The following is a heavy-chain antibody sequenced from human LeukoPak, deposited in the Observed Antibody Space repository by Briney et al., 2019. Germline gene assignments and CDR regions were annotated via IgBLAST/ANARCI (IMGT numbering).Heavy chain of an antibody. V-gene: IGHV3-74*01. CDR3: ARGPNYGDLDY. Sequence: HPGGSLRLSCAASGFTFSSYWMHWVRHAPGKGLVWVSRINSDGSSTSYADSVKGRFTISRDNAKNTLYLQMNSLRAEDTAVYYCARGPNYGDLDYWGQGTLVTVSS. D-gene: IGHD4-17*01. CDR1: GFTFSSYW. J-gene: IGHJ4*02. CDR2: INSDGSST.